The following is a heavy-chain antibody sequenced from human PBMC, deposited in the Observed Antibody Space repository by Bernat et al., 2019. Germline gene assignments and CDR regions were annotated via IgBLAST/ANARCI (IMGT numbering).Heavy chain of an antibody. CDR3: AREYSTSSGPDY. J-gene: IGHJ4*02. CDR2: INSDGRGA. Sequence: EVQLVESGGGLVQPGGSLRLSCAASGFTFSSYWMHWVRQAPGKGLIWVSRINSDGRGASYADSVKGRFTISRDNAKNTLYLQMNSLRAEDTAVYYCAREYSTSSGPDYWGQGTLVTVSS. D-gene: IGHD6-6*01. V-gene: IGHV3-74*01. CDR1: GFTFSSYW.